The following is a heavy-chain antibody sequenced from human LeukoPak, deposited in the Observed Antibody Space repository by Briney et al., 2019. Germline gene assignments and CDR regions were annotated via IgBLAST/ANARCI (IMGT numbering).Heavy chain of an antibody. CDR3: AKEIKSGRYYGLDY. Sequence: GRSLRLSCAASGFTFDDYAMHWVRQAPGKGLEWVSGISWNSGYTGYADSVKGRFTISRDNAKNSLYLQMISLRAEDTALYYCAKEIKSGRYYGLDYWGQGTLVTVSS. V-gene: IGHV3-9*01. CDR1: GFTFDDYA. D-gene: IGHD1-26*01. CDR2: ISWNSGYT. J-gene: IGHJ4*02.